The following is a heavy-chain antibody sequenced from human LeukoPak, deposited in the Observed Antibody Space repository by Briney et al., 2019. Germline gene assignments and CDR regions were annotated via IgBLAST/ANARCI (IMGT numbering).Heavy chain of an antibody. Sequence: GGSLRLPCAASGFTLSSYAVSWVRQAPGKGLEWVSGIGGSGDITYYADSVKGRFTISRDNSKNTLYLQMNSLRAEDTAVYYCGRDGVPPCGADCPAFDYWGQGTLVTVSS. CDR1: GFTLSSYA. V-gene: IGHV3-23*01. CDR3: GRDGVPPCGADCPAFDY. J-gene: IGHJ4*02. CDR2: IGGSGDIT. D-gene: IGHD2-21*02.